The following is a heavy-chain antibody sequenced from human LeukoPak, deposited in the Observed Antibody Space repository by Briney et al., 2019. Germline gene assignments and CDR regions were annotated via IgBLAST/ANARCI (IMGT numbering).Heavy chain of an antibody. CDR3: ARDYKGLSEY. D-gene: IGHD1-1*01. Sequence: GGSLRLSCAASGFTFSTYSMNWVRQAPGKGLEWVSSISSDSNYIYYADSVKGRFTISRDNAKDSLYLHMNTLRAEDTAVYYCARDYKGLSEYWGQGTLVTVSS. V-gene: IGHV3-21*01. CDR1: GFTFSTYS. CDR2: ISSDSNYI. J-gene: IGHJ4*02.